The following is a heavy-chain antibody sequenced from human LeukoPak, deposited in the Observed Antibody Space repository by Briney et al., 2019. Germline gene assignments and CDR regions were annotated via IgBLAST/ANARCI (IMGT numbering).Heavy chain of an antibody. V-gene: IGHV4-59*01. CDR2: IYYNGST. Sequence: SETLSLTCTVSGGSISSYYWSWIRQPPGKGLEWIGYIYYNGSTSYNPSLKSRVTISVDTSKNQFSLKLSSVTAADTAVYYCARAGRGSGWPDYWGQGTLVTVSS. D-gene: IGHD6-19*01. J-gene: IGHJ4*02. CDR3: ARAGRGSGWPDY. CDR1: GGSISSYY.